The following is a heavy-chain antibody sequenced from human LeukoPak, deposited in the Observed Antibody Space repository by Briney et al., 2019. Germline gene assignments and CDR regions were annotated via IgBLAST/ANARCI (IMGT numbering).Heavy chain of an antibody. V-gene: IGHV1-2*02. J-gene: IGHJ6*02. Sequence: GASVKVSCKASGYTFTVYYLHWVRQAPGQGPEWMGWISPKSGGTDSAQKFQGRVTMTRDTSTSTAYMELRRLKSDDTAVYYCARDSRSSTSSGPYYYSMDVWGQGTTVTVSS. D-gene: IGHD2-2*01. CDR2: ISPKSGGT. CDR3: ARDSRSSTSSGPYYYSMDV. CDR1: GYTFTVYY.